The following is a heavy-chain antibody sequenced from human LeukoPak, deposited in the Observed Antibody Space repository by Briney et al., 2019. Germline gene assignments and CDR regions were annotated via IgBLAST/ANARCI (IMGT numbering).Heavy chain of an antibody. D-gene: IGHD4-23*01. Sequence: GGSLRLSCAASGFTFDDYAMRWVRQAPGKGLEGVSGISWNSGSIGYADSVKGRFTISRDNAKNSLYLQMNSLRAEDAAVYYCARELDYGGNSKTYYYYGMDVWGQGTTVTVSS. CDR2: ISWNSGSI. V-gene: IGHV3-9*01. CDR3: ARELDYGGNSKTYYYYGMDV. CDR1: GFTFDDYA. J-gene: IGHJ6*02.